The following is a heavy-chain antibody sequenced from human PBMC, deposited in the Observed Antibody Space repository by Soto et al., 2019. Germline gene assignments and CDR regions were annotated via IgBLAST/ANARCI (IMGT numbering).Heavy chain of an antibody. CDR2: IYYSGST. J-gene: IGHJ4*02. D-gene: IGHD1-26*01. CDR1: GGSISSYY. V-gene: IGHV4-59*01. CDR3: AREGSSGSYLRFDY. Sequence: SETLSLTCTVSGGSISSYYWSWIRQPPGKGLEWIGYIYYSGSTNYNPSLKSRVTISVDTSKNQFSLKLSSVTAADTAVYYCAREGSSGSYLRFDYWGQGTLVTVSS.